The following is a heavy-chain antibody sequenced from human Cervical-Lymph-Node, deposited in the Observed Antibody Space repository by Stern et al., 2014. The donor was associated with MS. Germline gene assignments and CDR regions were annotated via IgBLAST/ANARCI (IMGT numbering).Heavy chain of an antibody. D-gene: IGHD6-19*01. CDR3: ARGSDWYPLDY. CDR2: ISFDGAKT. J-gene: IGHJ4*02. CDR1: GFAFSTYG. Sequence: VQLVESGGGVVQPGRSLRLSCSPSGFAFSTYGMHWVRQGPGQGLEWVAFISFDGAKTYYADSVKGRFTISRDNPKNTLYLQMKSLRGEDTAVYYCARGSDWYPLDYWGQGTLVTVSS. V-gene: IGHV3-30*03.